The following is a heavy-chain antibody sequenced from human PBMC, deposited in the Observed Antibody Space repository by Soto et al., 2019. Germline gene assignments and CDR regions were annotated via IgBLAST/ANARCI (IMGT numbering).Heavy chain of an antibody. D-gene: IGHD3-16*01. Sequence: SETLSLTCAVYGGSFSGYYWSWIRQPPGKGLEWIGEINHSGSTNYNPSLKSRVTISVDTSKNQFSLKLSSVTAADTAVYYWGGVGGGWVNYYYYYGMDVWGQGTTVTVSS. CDR3: GGVGGGWVNYYYYYGMDV. CDR2: INHSGST. CDR1: GGSFSGYY. V-gene: IGHV4-34*01. J-gene: IGHJ6*02.